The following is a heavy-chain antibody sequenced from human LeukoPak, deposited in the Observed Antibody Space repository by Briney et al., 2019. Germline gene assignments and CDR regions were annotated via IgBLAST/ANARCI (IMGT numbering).Heavy chain of an antibody. Sequence: GGSLRLSCAASGFTFSNAWMSWVRQAPGKGLEWVGRIKSKTDGGTTDYAAPVKGRFTISRDDSKNTLYLQMNSLKTEDTAVYYCTTVVPRYSGSYYFDHWGQGTLVTVSS. CDR3: TTVVPRYSGSYYFDH. CDR1: GFTFSNAW. D-gene: IGHD1-26*01. J-gene: IGHJ4*02. V-gene: IGHV3-15*01. CDR2: IKSKTDGGTT.